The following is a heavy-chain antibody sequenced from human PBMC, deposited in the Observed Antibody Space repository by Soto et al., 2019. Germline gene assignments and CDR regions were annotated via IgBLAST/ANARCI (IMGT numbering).Heavy chain of an antibody. CDR2: IYSSGRS. V-gene: IGHV4-61*01. J-gene: IGHJ3*02. CDR1: GGSVSSGSYY. D-gene: IGHD3-22*01. Sequence: QVQLQESGPGLVKPSETLSLTCTVSGGSVSSGSYYWSWIRQPPGEGLEWIGCIYSSGRSNYNPSLTSRATISVDTTKNQFSMKLSSVTAADTAVYYCARATDYYDSSGYYAGAFDIWGQGTMVTVSS. CDR3: ARATDYYDSSGYYAGAFDI.